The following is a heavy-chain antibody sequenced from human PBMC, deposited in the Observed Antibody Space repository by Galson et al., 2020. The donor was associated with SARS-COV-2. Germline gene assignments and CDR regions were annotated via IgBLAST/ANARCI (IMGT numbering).Heavy chain of an antibody. CDR2: IDHAGST. D-gene: IGHD3-22*01. CDR3: ASVTRVDSNGFCYLLGYCYGRDV. J-gene: IGHJ6*02. V-gene: IGHV4-34*01. Sequence: SETLSPTCAIYGGSLNDYYWTWIRQSPGKGLEWIGEIDHAGSTSYNPSLKSRVTISLDKSKNQFSLKLTSLTAADAAVYYCASVTRVDSNGFCYLLGYCYGRDVWGQWTTVTGSS. CDR1: GGSLNDYY.